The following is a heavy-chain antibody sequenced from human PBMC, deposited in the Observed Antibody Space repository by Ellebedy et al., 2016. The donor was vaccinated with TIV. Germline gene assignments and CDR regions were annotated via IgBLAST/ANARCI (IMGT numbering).Heavy chain of an antibody. Sequence: SETLSLTCTVSGGSVSRTSYYWGWIRQSPQMGLEWVGSIYYTGSTFYNPSLKSRVTISVDTSKSQFSLRLTSVTAADTAVYYCARWFGELLYVRWFDPWGQGTLVTVSS. CDR3: ARWFGELLYVRWFDP. D-gene: IGHD3-10*01. CDR2: IYYTGST. V-gene: IGHV4-39*01. CDR1: GGSVSRTSYY. J-gene: IGHJ5*02.